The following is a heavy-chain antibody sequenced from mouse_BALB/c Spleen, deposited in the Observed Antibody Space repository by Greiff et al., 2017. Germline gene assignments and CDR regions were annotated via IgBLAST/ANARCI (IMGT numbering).Heavy chain of an antibody. Sequence: VQLVESGPGLVQPSQSLSITCTVSGFSLTSYGVHWVRQSPGKGLEWLGVIWSGGSTDYNAAFISRLSISKDNSKSQVFFKMNSLQADDTAIYYCARNGDYSRWGYAMDYWGQGTSVTVSS. CDR2: IWSGGST. CDR1: GFSLTSYG. CDR3: ARNGDYSRWGYAMDY. D-gene: IGHD2-12*01. J-gene: IGHJ4*01. V-gene: IGHV2-4-1*01.